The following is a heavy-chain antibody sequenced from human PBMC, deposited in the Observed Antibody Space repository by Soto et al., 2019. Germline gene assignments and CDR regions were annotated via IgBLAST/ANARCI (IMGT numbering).Heavy chain of an antibody. D-gene: IGHD3-10*01. CDR2: INHSGST. Sequence: PSETLSLTCAVYGGSFSGYYWSWIRQPPGKGLEWIGGINHSGSTNYNPSLKSRLTISVDTSKNQFSLKLNSVTAADTAVYYCARRGVRGVLYGMDVWGQGTTVTVSS. J-gene: IGHJ6*02. V-gene: IGHV4-34*01. CDR1: GGSFSGYY. CDR3: ARRGVRGVLYGMDV.